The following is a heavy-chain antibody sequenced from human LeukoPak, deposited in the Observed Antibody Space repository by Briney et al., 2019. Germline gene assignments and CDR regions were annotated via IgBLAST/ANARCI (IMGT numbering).Heavy chain of an antibody. CDR3: ARASRRGTVVTEYFDL. J-gene: IGHJ2*01. Sequence: SETLSLTCTVSGGSISSSSYYWGWIRQPPGKGLEWIGSIYYSGSTYYNPSLKSRVTISVDTSKNQFSLKLSSVTAADTAVYYCARASRRGTVVTEYFDLWGRGTLVTVSS. V-gene: IGHV4-39*07. CDR1: GGSISSSSYY. D-gene: IGHD4-23*01. CDR2: IYYSGST.